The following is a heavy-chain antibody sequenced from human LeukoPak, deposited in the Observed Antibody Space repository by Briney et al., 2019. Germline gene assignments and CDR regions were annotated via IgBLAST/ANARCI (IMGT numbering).Heavy chain of an antibody. V-gene: IGHV4-4*07. CDR3: ARGGYYYSPGRYFDY. CDR1: GGSISTYY. CDR2: IYTSGST. J-gene: IGHJ4*02. Sequence: SETLSLTCTVSGGSISTYYWSWIRQPAGKGLEWIGRIYTSGSTDYNPSLKSRVTMSVDTSKNQFSLRLSSVTAADTAVYYCARGGYYYSPGRYFDYWGQGTLVTVSS. D-gene: IGHD3-22*01.